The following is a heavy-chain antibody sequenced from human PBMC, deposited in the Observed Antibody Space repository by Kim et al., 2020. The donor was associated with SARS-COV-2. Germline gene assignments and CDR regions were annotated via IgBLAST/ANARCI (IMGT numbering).Heavy chain of an antibody. CDR3: ARAKRGALGYCGGDCYSGPEYFQH. Sequence: GGSLRLSCAASGFTFSDYYMSWIRQTPGKGLEWVSYISTSGSSINYADSVKGRFTTSRDNAKNSLYLQMNSLRAEDTAVYYCARAKRGALGYCGGDCYSGPEYFQHWGQGTLVTVSS. V-gene: IGHV3-11*01. J-gene: IGHJ1*01. CDR2: ISTSGSSI. D-gene: IGHD2-21*02. CDR1: GFTFSDYY.